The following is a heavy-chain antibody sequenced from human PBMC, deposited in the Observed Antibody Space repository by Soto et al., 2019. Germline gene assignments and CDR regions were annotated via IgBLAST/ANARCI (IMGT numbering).Heavy chain of an antibody. CDR3: AKSGIVVVVAASFDY. D-gene: IGHD2-15*01. CDR1: GFTFSGYA. J-gene: IGHJ4*02. V-gene: IGHV3-23*01. CDR2: ISGSGGST. Sequence: GGSLRLSCAASGFTFSGYAMSWVRQAPGKGLEWVSAISGSGGSTYYADSVKGRFTISRDNSKNTLYLQMNSLRAEDTAVYYCAKSGIVVVVAASFDYWGQGTLVTVSS.